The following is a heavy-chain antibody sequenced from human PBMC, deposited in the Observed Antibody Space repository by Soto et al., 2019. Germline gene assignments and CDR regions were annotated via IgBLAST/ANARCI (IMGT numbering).Heavy chain of an antibody. J-gene: IGHJ3*02. CDR2: IWYDGSNK. D-gene: IGHD3-22*01. Sequence: GGSLRLSCAASGFTFSSYGMHWVRQAPGKGLEWVAVIWYDGSNKYYADSVKGRFTISRDNSKNTLYLQMNSLRAEDTAVYYCARGYQSYYYDSSGYYSGPAFDIWGQGTMVTVSS. V-gene: IGHV3-33*01. CDR1: GFTFSSYG. CDR3: ARGYQSYYYDSSGYYSGPAFDI.